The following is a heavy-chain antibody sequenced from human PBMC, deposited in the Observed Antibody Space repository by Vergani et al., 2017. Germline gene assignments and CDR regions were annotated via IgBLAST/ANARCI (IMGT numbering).Heavy chain of an antibody. CDR1: FDSLRNLY. J-gene: IGHJ5*02. Sequence: QVQLQESGPGLVKSSETLSLTCSVSFDSLRNLYCNWIRQPPGKGLEWIGSIHYSENTNYNPSLKTRVTISVDTSKNQFSLTLTSLTAADTAVYYCASDTHSGQRADRWGQGILVTVTS. CDR2: IHYSENT. V-gene: IGHV4-59*11. D-gene: IGHD6-19*01. CDR3: ASDTHSGQRADR.